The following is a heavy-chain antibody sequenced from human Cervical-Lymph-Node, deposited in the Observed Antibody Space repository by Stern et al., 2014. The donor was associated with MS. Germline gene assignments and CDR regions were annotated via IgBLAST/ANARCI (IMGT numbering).Heavy chain of an antibody. CDR3: VRDWGYFDY. V-gene: IGHV3-74*01. D-gene: IGHD3-16*01. J-gene: IGHJ4*02. Sequence: EVQLEESGGGLVQPGGSLRLSCAASGFTFSTSWMHWVRQVPGKGLVWVSRMNSDGSSTSYADSVEGRFTISRDNAKNTLYLQMNSLRAEDTALYYCVRDWGYFDYWGQGTLVTVSS. CDR2: MNSDGSST. CDR1: GFTFSTSW.